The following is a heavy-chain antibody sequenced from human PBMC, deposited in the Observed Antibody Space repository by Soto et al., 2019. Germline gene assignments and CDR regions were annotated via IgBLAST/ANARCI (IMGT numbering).Heavy chain of an antibody. CDR2: INPNSGGT. CDR3: ARGPIAAALVPNYYYGMDV. CDR1: GYTFTVYY. V-gene: IGHV1-2*04. Sequence: GTSVKVSSKASGYTFTVYYMHCVRQAPGQGLEWMGWINPNSGGTNYAQKFQGWVTMTRDTSISTAYMELSRLRADDTAVYYCARGPIAAALVPNYYYGMDVWGQGTTVTVSS. D-gene: IGHD6-13*01. J-gene: IGHJ6*02.